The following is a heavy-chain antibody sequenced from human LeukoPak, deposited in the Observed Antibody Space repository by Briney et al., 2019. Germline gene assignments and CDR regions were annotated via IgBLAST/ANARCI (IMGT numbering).Heavy chain of an antibody. CDR2: IIPIFGTA. V-gene: IGHV1-69*13. J-gene: IGHJ6*04. Sequence: SVKVSCKASGATFSIYAISWVRNAPGQGLEWIGGIIPIFGTANYAQKFQGRVTVTADESTSTAYMELSSLRSEDTAVYYCARAVVVAATLRGMDVWGKGTTVTVSS. D-gene: IGHD2-15*01. CDR3: ARAVVVAATLRGMDV. CDR1: GATFSIYA.